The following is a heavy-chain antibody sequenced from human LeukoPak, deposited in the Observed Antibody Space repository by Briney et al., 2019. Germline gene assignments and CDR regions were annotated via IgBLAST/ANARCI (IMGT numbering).Heavy chain of an antibody. D-gene: IGHD6-19*01. CDR2: LSYSGST. Sequence: WETLSLTCTVSGLSINSGSYYWAWIPQPPGKGLELIGSLSYSGSTYYNPSLKGRDTISVDTSKNQFSLKLSSVTATDTAVYYCARQISSGTQPCDWFDSWGQGTLVTVSS. CDR1: GLSINSGSYY. CDR3: ARQISSGTQPCDWFDS. J-gene: IGHJ5*01. V-gene: IGHV4-39*01.